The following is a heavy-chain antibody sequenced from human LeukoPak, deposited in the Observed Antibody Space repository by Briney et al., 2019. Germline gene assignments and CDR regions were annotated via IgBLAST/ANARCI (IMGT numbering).Heavy chain of an antibody. CDR3: ARGTRKAMVRGAHLYYFDY. J-gene: IGHJ4*02. CDR1: GYTFINYG. Sequence: ASVKVSCKASGYTFINYGISWVRQAPGQGLEWMGWISPYNGNTKYLQKLQGRVTMTTDTSTSTAYMEVSSLRSDDTAVYYCARGTRKAMVRGAHLYYFDYWGQGTLVTVSS. D-gene: IGHD3-10*01. V-gene: IGHV1-18*01. CDR2: ISPYNGNT.